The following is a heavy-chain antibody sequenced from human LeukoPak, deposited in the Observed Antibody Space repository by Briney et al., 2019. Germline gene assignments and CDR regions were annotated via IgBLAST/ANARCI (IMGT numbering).Heavy chain of an antibody. J-gene: IGHJ5*02. V-gene: IGHV1-8*01. CDR1: GYSFTDYD. D-gene: IGHD3-10*01. Sequence: VASVTLSCKASGYSFTDYDINWVRQATGQGLEWMGWMTPKTGNTDYAQRFQGRVTMTTDTSISTAYMELSRLRSDDTAVYYCARVLERTNMVRGRGKFNWFDPWGQGTLVTVSS. CDR3: ARVLERTNMVRGRGKFNWFDP. CDR2: MTPKTGNT.